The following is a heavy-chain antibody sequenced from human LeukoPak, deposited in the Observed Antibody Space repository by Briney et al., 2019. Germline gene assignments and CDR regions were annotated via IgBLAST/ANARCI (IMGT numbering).Heavy chain of an antibody. V-gene: IGHV1-69*04. CDR2: IIPILGIA. D-gene: IGHD3-10*01. CDR1: GGTFSSYA. Sequence: GSSVKVSCKASGGTFSSYAISWVRQAPGQGLEWMGRIIPILGIANYAQKFQGRVTITADKSTSTAYMELSSLRSEDTAVYYCARDQNSPYYGSGRFFDYWGQGTLVTVSS. J-gene: IGHJ4*02. CDR3: ARDQNSPYYGSGRFFDY.